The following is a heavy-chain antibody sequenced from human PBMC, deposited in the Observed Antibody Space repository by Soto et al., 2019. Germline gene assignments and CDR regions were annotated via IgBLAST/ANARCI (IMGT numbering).Heavy chain of an antibody. Sequence: PSETLSLTCTVSGGSISSYYWSWIRQPPGKGLEWIGFIYKSGSTNYNPSLKSRVSISVDTSKNQFSLKLSSVTAADTAVYYCARVLYGSGNWFDPWGQGTLVTVSS. CDR3: ARVLYGSGNWFDP. CDR2: IYKSGST. D-gene: IGHD3-10*01. CDR1: GGSISSYY. J-gene: IGHJ5*02. V-gene: IGHV4-59*08.